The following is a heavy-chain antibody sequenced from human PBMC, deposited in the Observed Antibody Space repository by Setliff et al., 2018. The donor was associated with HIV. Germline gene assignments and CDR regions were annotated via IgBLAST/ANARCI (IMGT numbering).Heavy chain of an antibody. CDR1: GYTFTGYY. V-gene: IGHV1-2*06. D-gene: IGHD2-15*01. CDR2: INPNSGGT. J-gene: IGHJ6*04. CDR3: ARDSRDIVVVIAPEPEPYYYYGMDV. Sequence: GASVKVSCKASGYTFTGYYMHWVRQAPGQGLEWMGRINPNSGGTNYAQKSQGRVTMTRDTSISTAYMELSRLRSDDTAVYFCARDSRDIVVVIAPEPEPYYYYGMDVWGEGTTVTVSS.